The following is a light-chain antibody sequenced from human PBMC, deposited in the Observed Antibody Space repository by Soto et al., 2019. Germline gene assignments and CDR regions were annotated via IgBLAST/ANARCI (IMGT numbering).Light chain of an antibody. Sequence: DIQMIQSPSLSVSVGDKVTITCRASHSISNFLNWYQQKAGKAPKLLIYASFNLQSGVPSRFTGSGSGTDFTLTISSLQPEDFATYYCQQNYITPYTFGQGTKLEIK. V-gene: IGKV1-39*01. CDR1: HSISNF. J-gene: IGKJ2*01. CDR2: ASF. CDR3: QQNYITPYT.